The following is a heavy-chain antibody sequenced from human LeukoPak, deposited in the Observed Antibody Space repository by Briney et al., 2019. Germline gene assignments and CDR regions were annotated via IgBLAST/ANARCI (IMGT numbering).Heavy chain of an antibody. CDR1: GGSFSGHY. Sequence: SETLSLTCAVYGGSFSGHYWTWIRQPPGEGLLWIGEVNDRGSANYNPSLQSRLTISEDKSKNQFSLRLPSVTAADTAVYYCARGVVSGRFGDYYYYMDVWGIGTTVTVSS. CDR2: VNDRGSA. CDR3: ARGVVSGRFGDYYYYMDV. J-gene: IGHJ6*03. D-gene: IGHD3-16*01. V-gene: IGHV4-34*01.